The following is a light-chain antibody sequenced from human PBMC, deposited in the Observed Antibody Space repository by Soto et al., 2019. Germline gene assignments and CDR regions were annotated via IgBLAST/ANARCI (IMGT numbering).Light chain of an antibody. CDR2: QDS. Sequence: SYELTQPPSVSVSPGQTASITCSGDKLGDKYACWYQQKPGQSPVLVIYQDSKRPSGIPERFSGSNSGNTATLTISGTQAMDEDDYYCQAWDSSTDVVFGGGTKVTVL. J-gene: IGLJ2*01. CDR1: KLGDKY. CDR3: QAWDSSTDVV. V-gene: IGLV3-1*01.